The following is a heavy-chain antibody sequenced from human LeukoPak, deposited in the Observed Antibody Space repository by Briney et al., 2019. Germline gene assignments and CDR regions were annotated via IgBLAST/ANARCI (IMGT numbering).Heavy chain of an antibody. CDR3: ARESPTPEWHNAFDI. D-gene: IGHD2-8*01. Sequence: SETLSLTCTVSGGSISSYYWSWIRQPPGKGLEWIGYIYYSGSTNYNPSLKSRVTISVDTSKNQFSLKLSSVTAADTAVYYCARESPTPEWHNAFDIWGQGTMVTVSS. CDR2: IYYSGST. J-gene: IGHJ3*02. V-gene: IGHV4-59*01. CDR1: GGSISSYY.